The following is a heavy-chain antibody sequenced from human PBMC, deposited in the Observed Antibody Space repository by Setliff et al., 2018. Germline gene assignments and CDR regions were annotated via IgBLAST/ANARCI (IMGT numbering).Heavy chain of an antibody. J-gene: IGHJ6*02. CDR1: GFTFSNYY. CDR3: VRDVSVIDYRYYGLDV. CDR2: IHDSGNPT. D-gene: IGHD3-16*02. V-gene: IGHV3-11*04. Sequence: GSLRLSCAASGFTFSNYYMTWIRQAPGKGLEWISYIHDSGNPTYYADSVKGRFTVSRDNAKNSLYLQVDSLRAEDSAVYYCVRDVSVIDYRYYGLDVWGQGTTVTVSS.